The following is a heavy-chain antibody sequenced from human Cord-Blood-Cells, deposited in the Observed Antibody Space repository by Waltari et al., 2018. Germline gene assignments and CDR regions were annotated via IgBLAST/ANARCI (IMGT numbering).Heavy chain of an antibody. CDR3: ARPGGYCSGGSCYSGYFQH. D-gene: IGHD2-15*01. J-gene: IGHJ1*01. CDR2: IYYSGST. Sequence: QLQLQESGPGLVKPSETLSLTCTVSGGSISSSSYYWGWIRQPPGKGLEWIGSIYYSGSTYYNPSLTSRVNISVDTSKNQFSLKLSSVTAADTAVYYCARPGGYCSGGSCYSGYFQHWGQGTLVTVSS. CDR1: GGSISSSSYY. V-gene: IGHV4-39*01.